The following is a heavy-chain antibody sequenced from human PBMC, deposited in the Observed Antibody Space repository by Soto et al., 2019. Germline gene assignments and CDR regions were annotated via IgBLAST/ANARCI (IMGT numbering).Heavy chain of an antibody. CDR2: IDTISKIM. J-gene: IGHJ6*02. Sequence: PGGSLRLSCVASGFSLSSHQMSCIRQASGKGLEWVSYIDTISKIMWHADSVKGRFTISRDNGKNSLYLEMNSLRVEDTAVYFCARGHYGLDVWGQGTTVTVSS. V-gene: IGHV3-11*01. CDR1: GFSLSSHQ. CDR3: ARGHYGLDV.